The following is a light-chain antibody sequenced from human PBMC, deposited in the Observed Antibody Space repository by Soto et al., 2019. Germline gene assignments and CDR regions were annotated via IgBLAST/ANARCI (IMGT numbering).Light chain of an antibody. CDR1: NSNIATFS. CDR2: EID. Sequence: QSVLTQPPSASGTPGQTVTISCSGSNSNIATFSLYWYQQLAGTAPKLLIYEIDQRPSGVPDRFSGSKSDTSASLAIAGLRSGDEADYYCAAWDDSLTILFGGGTKLTVL. CDR3: AAWDDSLTIL. J-gene: IGLJ2*01. V-gene: IGLV1-47*01.